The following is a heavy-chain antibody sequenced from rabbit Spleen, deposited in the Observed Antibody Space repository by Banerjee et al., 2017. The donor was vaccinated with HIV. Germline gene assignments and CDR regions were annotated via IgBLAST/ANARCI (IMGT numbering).Heavy chain of an antibody. D-gene: IGHD6-1*01. CDR2: INAATGKP. Sequence: QEQLVESGGGLVKPEGSLKLSCTASGFSFSNKAVMCWVRQAPGKGLEWIACINAATGKPVYASWAKGRFIMSRTSSTTVTLQMTSLTVADTATYFCARSTYGYDDYADLYYAAMDLWGPGTLVTVS. CDR1: GFSFSNKAV. CDR3: ARSTYGYDDYADLYYAAMDL. V-gene: IGHV1S45*01. J-gene: IGHJ6*01.